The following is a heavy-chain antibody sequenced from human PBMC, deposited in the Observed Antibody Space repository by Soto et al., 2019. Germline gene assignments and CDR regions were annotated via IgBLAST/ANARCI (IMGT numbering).Heavy chain of an antibody. CDR2: IYWDDDK. V-gene: IGHV2-5*02. CDR1: GFSLSTSGVG. Sequence: QITLKESGPTLVKPTQSLTLTFSFSGFSLSTSGVGVGWIRQPPGKALEWLALIYWDDDKRYSPSLRGRHTISKDTSKNLLVLTMTNMDPVDTATYYCYHSPSPGTKAYSNYWGQGTLVTVSS. J-gene: IGHJ4*02. CDR3: YHSPSPGTKAYSNY. D-gene: IGHD1-1*01.